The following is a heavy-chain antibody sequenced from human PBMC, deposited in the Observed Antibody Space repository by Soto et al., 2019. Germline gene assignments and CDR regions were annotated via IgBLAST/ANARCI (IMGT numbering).Heavy chain of an antibody. CDR3: ARGGGGGLFEH. J-gene: IGHJ4*02. Sequence: PGGSLRLSCATSGFPFNDYYISWIRQAPGKGLEWLSHISPKSTYRNYADSVKGRFTISRDNTKSSLFLQMNSLGVDDTAVYYCARGGGGGLFEHWGQGVLVTVSS. V-gene: IGHV3-11*06. D-gene: IGHD2-21*01. CDR1: GFPFNDYY. CDR2: ISPKSTYR.